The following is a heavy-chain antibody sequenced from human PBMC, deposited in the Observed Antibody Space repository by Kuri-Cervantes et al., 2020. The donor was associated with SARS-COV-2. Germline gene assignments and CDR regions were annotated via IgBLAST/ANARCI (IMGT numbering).Heavy chain of an antibody. D-gene: IGHD3-3*01. V-gene: IGHV1-18*01. CDR3: ARDEGVLRFLEWLALGDAFDI. CDR2: ISAYNGNT. Sequence: ASVKVSCKASGYTFTSYGISWVRQAPGQGLEWMRWISAYNGNTNYAQKLQGRVTMTTDTSTSTAYMELRSLRSDDTAVYFCARDEGVLRFLEWLALGDAFDIWGQGTMVTVSS. J-gene: IGHJ3*02. CDR1: GYTFTSYG.